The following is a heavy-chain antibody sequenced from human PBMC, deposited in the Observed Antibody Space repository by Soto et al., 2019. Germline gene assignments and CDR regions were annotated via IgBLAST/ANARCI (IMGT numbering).Heavy chain of an antibody. V-gene: IGHV4-31*03. J-gene: IGHJ4*02. CDR2: IYYSGST. CDR3: ARDQVAYCGGDCYYNHFDY. Sequence: SETLSLTCTVSGGSISSGGYYWSWIRQHPGKGLEWIGYIYYSGSTYYNPSLKSRVTTSVDTSKNQFSLKLSSVTAADTAVYYCARDQVAYCGGDCYYNHFDYWGQGTLVTVSS. D-gene: IGHD2-21*02. CDR1: GGSISSGGYY.